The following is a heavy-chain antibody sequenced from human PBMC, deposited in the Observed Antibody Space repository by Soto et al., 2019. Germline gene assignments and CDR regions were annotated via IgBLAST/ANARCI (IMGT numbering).Heavy chain of an antibody. Sequence: GGSLRLSCSASGFTFSEYSIHWVRQAPWKGLQYVSTISSDGDITYYADSVKGRFTISRDNSKNTLYLQMNSLRPEDTAVYYCVTVSTFYDILNGYYSKKFFDPFGQGTLVAFCS. CDR1: GFTFSEYS. D-gene: IGHD3-9*01. V-gene: IGHV3-64D*06. CDR2: ISSDGDIT. J-gene: IGHJ5*02. CDR3: VTVSTFYDILNGYYSKKFFDP.